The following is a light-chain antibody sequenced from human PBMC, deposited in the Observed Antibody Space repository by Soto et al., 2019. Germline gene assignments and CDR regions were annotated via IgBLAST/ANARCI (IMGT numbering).Light chain of an antibody. CDR1: QGISSW. Sequence: IQMTQSPFSVSASVGDRVTITCRASQGISSWLAWYQQKPGKSPTLLIYKASILQTGVPSRFSGSGSGTDFTLTISSLQPEDFATYYCQQTSSFPLTFGGGTKVEIK. CDR3: QQTSSFPLT. V-gene: IGKV1-12*01. CDR2: KAS. J-gene: IGKJ4*01.